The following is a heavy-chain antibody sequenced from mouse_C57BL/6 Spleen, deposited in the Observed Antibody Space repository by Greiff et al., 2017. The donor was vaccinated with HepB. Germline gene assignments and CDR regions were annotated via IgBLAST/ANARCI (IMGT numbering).Heavy chain of an antibody. J-gene: IGHJ4*01. Sequence: EVQRVESGGGLVKPGGSLKLSCAASGFTFSSYAMSWVRQTPEKRLEWVATISDGGSYTYYPDNVKGRFTISRDNAKNNLYLQMSHLKSEDTAMYYCARDFTTVSYAMDYWGQGTSVTVSS. V-gene: IGHV5-4*01. CDR3: ARDFTTVSYAMDY. CDR2: ISDGGSYT. CDR1: GFTFSSYA. D-gene: IGHD1-1*01.